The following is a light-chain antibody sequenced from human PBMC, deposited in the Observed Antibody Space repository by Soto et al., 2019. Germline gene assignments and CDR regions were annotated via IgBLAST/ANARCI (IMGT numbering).Light chain of an antibody. J-gene: IGKJ2*01. CDR1: QSISRY. V-gene: IGKV1-39*01. Sequence: DIQMTQSPSSLSASVGDRVTITCRASQSISRYLNWYQQKPGKAPKLLIYAASSLQSGVLSRFSGSVSGTDFTLTISILQPEDSATYYCQQSYSTPRLLTFGRGTNREI. CDR3: QQSYSTPRLLT. CDR2: AAS.